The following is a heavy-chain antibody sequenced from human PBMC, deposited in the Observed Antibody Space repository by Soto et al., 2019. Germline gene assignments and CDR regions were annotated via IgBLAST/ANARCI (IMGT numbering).Heavy chain of an antibody. Sequence: PSETLSLTCTVSCGSISSSSYYWGWIRQPPGKGLEWIGSIYYSGSTNYNPSLKSRVTISVDTSKNQFSLKLSSVTAADTAVYYCAREDGVVVAAAKNGAFDIWGQGTMVTVSS. CDR2: IYYSGST. V-gene: IGHV4-39*07. D-gene: IGHD2-15*01. J-gene: IGHJ3*02. CDR1: CGSISSSSYY. CDR3: AREDGVVVAAAKNGAFDI.